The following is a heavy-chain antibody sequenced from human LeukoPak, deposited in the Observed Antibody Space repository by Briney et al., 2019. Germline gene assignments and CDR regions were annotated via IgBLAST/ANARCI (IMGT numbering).Heavy chain of an antibody. J-gene: IGHJ4*02. CDR2: INPSGGST. CDR1: GYTFTSYY. CDR3: AKTFLEMRYFDY. Sequence: GASVKVSCKASGYTFTSYYMHWARQAPGQGLEWMGIINPSGGSTSYAQKFQGRVTLTRDTSTSTVYMELSSLRSEDTAVYYCAKTFLEMRYFDYWGQGTLVTVSS. V-gene: IGHV1-46*01. D-gene: IGHD3-3*02.